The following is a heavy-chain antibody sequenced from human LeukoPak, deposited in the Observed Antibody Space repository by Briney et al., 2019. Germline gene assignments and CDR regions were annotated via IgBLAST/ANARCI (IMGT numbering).Heavy chain of an antibody. Sequence: SETLSLTCTVSGDSISIYYWSWIRQSPGKGLEWIGRIYTSGSTNYNPSLKSRVTMSVDTSKNQFSLKLSSVTAADTAVYYCARDVVVAASHDAFDIWGQGTMVTVSS. CDR3: ARDVVVAASHDAFDI. J-gene: IGHJ3*02. CDR2: IYTSGST. D-gene: IGHD2-15*01. CDR1: GDSISIYY. V-gene: IGHV4-4*07.